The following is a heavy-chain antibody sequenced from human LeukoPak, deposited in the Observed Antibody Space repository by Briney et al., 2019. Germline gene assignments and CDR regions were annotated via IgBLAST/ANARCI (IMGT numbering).Heavy chain of an antibody. Sequence: GGSLRLSCAASGFTFSSYAMHWVRQAPGKGLEWVSNISGSGSGGSTYYADSVKGRFTISRDNSKNTLYLQMNSLRAEDTAVYYCAKSGYNRFDYWGQGTLVTVSS. CDR3: AKSGYNRFDY. D-gene: IGHD5-24*01. CDR1: GFTFSSYA. V-gene: IGHV3-23*01. CDR2: ISGSGSGGST. J-gene: IGHJ4*02.